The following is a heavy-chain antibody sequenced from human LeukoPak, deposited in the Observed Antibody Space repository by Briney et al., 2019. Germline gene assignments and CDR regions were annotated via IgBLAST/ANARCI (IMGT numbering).Heavy chain of an antibody. J-gene: IGHJ4*02. V-gene: IGHV3-74*01. CDR2: INSDGSCT. Sequence: GGSLRLSCAASGDSSMHWVRQARGKGLVWVAQINSDGSCTSYADSVKGRSTISKDNAKNTVYLQMNSLRAEDTAVYYCVSFYETYWGRGTLVTVSS. CDR1: GDSS. D-gene: IGHD2/OR15-2a*01. CDR3: VSFYETY.